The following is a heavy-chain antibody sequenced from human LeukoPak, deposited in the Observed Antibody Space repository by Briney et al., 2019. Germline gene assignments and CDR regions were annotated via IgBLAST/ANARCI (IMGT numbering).Heavy chain of an antibody. CDR3: ARVLDDYVWGSYRLNNAFDI. D-gene: IGHD3-16*02. V-gene: IGHV1-18*01. CDR1: GGTFSSYA. Sequence: ASVKVSCKASGGTFSSYAISWVRQAPGQGLEWMGWISAYNGNTNYAQKLQGRVTMTTDTSTSTAYMELRSLRSDDTAVYYCARVLDDYVWGSYRLNNAFDIWGQGTMVTVSS. J-gene: IGHJ3*02. CDR2: ISAYNGNT.